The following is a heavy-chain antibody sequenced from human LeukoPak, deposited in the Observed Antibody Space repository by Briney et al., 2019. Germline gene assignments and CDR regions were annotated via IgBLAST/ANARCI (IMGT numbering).Heavy chain of an antibody. V-gene: IGHV1-69*13. CDR1: GGTFSSYA. CDR3: ARGRHYYGSGSFDY. J-gene: IGHJ4*02. Sequence: SVKVSCKASGGTFSSYAISWVRQAPGQGLEWMGGIIPIFGTANYAQKFQGRVTITADESTSTAYMELSSLRSEDTAVYYCARGRHYYGSGSFDYWGQGPLVTVSS. CDR2: IIPIFGTA. D-gene: IGHD3-10*01.